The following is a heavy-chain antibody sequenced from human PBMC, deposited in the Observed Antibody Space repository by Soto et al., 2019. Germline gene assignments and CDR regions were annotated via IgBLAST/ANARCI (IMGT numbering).Heavy chain of an antibody. Sequence: QVQLVESGGGLVKPGGSLRLSCAASGLTFSGYYMSWIRQAPGKGLEWVSVISSSTKYTNYADSVKGRFTISRDNAKNSLFLQMISLRAEDTATYYCTIGLIKLDRERGVGDYWGQGTLVTVSS. J-gene: IGHJ4*02. D-gene: IGHD1-1*01. V-gene: IGHV3-11*05. CDR1: GLTFSGYY. CDR2: ISSSTKYT. CDR3: TIGLIKLDRERGVGDY.